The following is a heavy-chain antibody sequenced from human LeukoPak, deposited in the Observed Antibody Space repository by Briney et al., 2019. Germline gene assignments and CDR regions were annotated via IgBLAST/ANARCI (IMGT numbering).Heavy chain of an antibody. Sequence: GESLKISCKGSGYSFTSYWIGWVRQMPGKGLEWMGIIYPGDSDTRYSPSFQGQVAISADKSISTAYLQWSSLKASDTAMYYCARPRAVAGYYFDYWGQGTLVTVSS. V-gene: IGHV5-51*01. CDR3: ARPRAVAGYYFDY. CDR2: IYPGDSDT. CDR1: GYSFTSYW. J-gene: IGHJ4*02. D-gene: IGHD6-19*01.